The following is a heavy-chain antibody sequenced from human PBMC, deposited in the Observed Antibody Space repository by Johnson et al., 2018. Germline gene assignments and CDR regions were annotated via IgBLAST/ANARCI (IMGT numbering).Heavy chain of an antibody. D-gene: IGHD3-22*01. J-gene: IGHJ1*01. CDR3: ARGFRDSSGKEYFQH. CDR1: GYTFASYD. V-gene: IGHV1-8*01. Sequence: QVRLVQSGAEVKKPGASVKVSCKASGYTFASYDINWVRQATRQGLEWMGWMNPNSGNPGYAQKFQGRVTMTRNTSIGTAYMELSSLRSDDTAVYYCARGFRDSSGKEYFQHWGQGTVITVSS. CDR2: MNPNSGNP.